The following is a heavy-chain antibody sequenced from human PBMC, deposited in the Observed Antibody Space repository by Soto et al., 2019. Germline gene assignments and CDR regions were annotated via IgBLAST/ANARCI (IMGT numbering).Heavy chain of an antibody. J-gene: IGHJ4*02. CDR3: VREVATNGRSLDY. Sequence: EVQLVESGGGLVQPGGCLRLSCAASGFTLRSYWMHWVRQVSGKGLVWVSRISGDGNITTYADSVKGRFTISRDNANNTLYLQMSSLRAEYTALYYCVREVATNGRSLDYWGQGTLVTVSS. CDR1: GFTLRSYW. V-gene: IGHV3-74*01. CDR2: ISGDGNIT. D-gene: IGHD5-12*01.